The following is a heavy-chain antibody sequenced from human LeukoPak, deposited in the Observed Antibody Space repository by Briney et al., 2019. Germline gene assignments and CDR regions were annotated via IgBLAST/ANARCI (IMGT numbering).Heavy chain of an antibody. V-gene: IGHV4-4*07. Sequence: SETLSLTCAVSGYSISSGYYWSWIRQPAGKGLEWIGRIYISGSTNYNPSLKSRVTMSVDTSKNQFSLRLTSVTAADTAVYYCAGGWLPDKNDFWGQGTLVTVSA. J-gene: IGHJ4*02. CDR3: AGGWLPDKNDF. CDR2: IYISGST. CDR1: GYSISSGYY. D-gene: IGHD5-24*01.